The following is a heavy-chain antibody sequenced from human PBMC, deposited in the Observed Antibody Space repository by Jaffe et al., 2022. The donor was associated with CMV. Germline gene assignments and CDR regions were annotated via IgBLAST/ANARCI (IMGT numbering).Heavy chain of an antibody. CDR3: ARHAGDIVVVVAATLDYNWFDP. J-gene: IGHJ5*02. Sequence: EVQLVQSGAEVKKPGESLRISCKGSGYSFTSYWISWVRQMPGKGLEWMGRIDPSDSYTNYSPSFQGHVTISADKSISTAYLQWSSLKASDTAMYYCARHAGDIVVVVAATLDYNWFDPWGQGTLVTVSS. V-gene: IGHV5-10-1*03. CDR2: IDPSDSYT. D-gene: IGHD2-15*01. CDR1: GYSFTSYW.